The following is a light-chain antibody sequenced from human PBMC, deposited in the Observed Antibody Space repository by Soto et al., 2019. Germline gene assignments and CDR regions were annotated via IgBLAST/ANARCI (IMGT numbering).Light chain of an antibody. CDR2: EFS. V-gene: IGLV2-18*01. CDR3: SYYTTSNAEV. CDR1: SSDVGSYNS. Sequence: QPVLTQPPSVSGSPGQSVTISCTGTSSDVGSYNSVSWYQQSPGTVPKLMIYEFSNRPSGVPDRFSGSKSGNTASITISGLQAEDEADYYCSYYTTSNAEVFGTGTKLTVL. J-gene: IGLJ1*01.